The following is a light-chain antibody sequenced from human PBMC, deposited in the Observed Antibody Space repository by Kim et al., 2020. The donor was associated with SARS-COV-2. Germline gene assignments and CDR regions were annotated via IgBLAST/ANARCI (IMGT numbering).Light chain of an antibody. CDR1: QYINIY. CDR2: GAS. Sequence: DIQMTQSPSSLSASVGDRVTITCRASQYINIYLNWYQQRPGTAPKLLIYGASVLQSGVPSRFSGSGSGTDFTLTISSLQPEDSATYFCQQSYGTPRTFGQGTKLEI. V-gene: IGKV1-39*01. CDR3: QQSYGTPRT. J-gene: IGKJ2*01.